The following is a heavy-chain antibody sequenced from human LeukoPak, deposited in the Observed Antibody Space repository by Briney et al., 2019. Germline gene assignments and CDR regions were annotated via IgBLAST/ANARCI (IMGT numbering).Heavy chain of an antibody. Sequence: SETLSLTCAVYGGSFSSYYWGWIRQPPGKGLEWIGSIYYSGSTYYNPSLKSRVTISVDTSKNQFSLKLSSVTAADTAVYYCASPPKLGYCSSTSCYAGYFDYWGQGTLVTVSS. J-gene: IGHJ4*02. CDR1: GGSFSSYY. D-gene: IGHD2-2*01. CDR2: IYYSGST. CDR3: ASPPKLGYCSSTSCYAGYFDY. V-gene: IGHV4-39*07.